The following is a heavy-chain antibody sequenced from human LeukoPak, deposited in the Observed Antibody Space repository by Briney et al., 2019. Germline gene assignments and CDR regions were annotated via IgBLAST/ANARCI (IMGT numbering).Heavy chain of an antibody. CDR3: ARDRGYSYGYVDY. CDR1: GGSITSYY. V-gene: IGHV4-59*12. J-gene: IGHJ4*02. D-gene: IGHD5-18*01. Sequence: RSSETLSLTCTVSGGSITSYYWSWIRQPPGKGLEWIGNIYYSGTTKYNPSLKSRVTISVDTSKNQFSLKLSSVTAADTAVYYCARDRGYSYGYVDYWGQGTLVTVSS. CDR2: IYYSGTT.